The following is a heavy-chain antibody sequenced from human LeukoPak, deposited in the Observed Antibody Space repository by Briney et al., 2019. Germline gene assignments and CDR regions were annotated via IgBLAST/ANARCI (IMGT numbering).Heavy chain of an antibody. CDR1: GFTFDDYG. CDR3: ARDRTATTRYWFDP. V-gene: IGHV3-20*04. D-gene: IGHD1/OR15-1a*01. CDR2: INWNGGST. Sequence: GGSLRLSCAASGFTFDDYGMSWVRQAPGKGLEWVSGINWNGGSTGYADSVKGRFTISRDNAKNSLYLQMNSLRAEDTALYYSARDRTATTRYWFDPWGQGTLVTVSS. J-gene: IGHJ5*02.